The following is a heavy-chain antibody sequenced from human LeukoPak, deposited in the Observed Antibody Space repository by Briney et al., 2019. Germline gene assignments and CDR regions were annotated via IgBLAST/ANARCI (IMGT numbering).Heavy chain of an antibody. CDR3: ARLEMAAAAHNWFDP. J-gene: IGHJ5*02. Sequence: TSETLSLTCAVSGYSISSGYYWGWIRQPPGKGLEWIGSIYHSGSTYYNPSLKSRVTISVDTSKNQFSLKLSSVTAADTAVYYCARLEMAAAAHNWFDPWGQGTLVTVSS. CDR1: GYSISSGYY. CDR2: IYHSGST. V-gene: IGHV4-38-2*01. D-gene: IGHD6-13*01.